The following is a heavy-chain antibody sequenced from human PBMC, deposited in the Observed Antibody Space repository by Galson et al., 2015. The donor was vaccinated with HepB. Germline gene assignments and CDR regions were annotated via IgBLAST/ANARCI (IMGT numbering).Heavy chain of an antibody. J-gene: IGHJ4*02. D-gene: IGHD3-10*01. CDR3: ARRRGYSGSSYYFDY. Sequence: SLRLSCAASGFTFSSYSMNWVRQAPGKGLEWVSYISSSSSTIYYADSVKGRFTISRDNAKNSLYLQMNSLRAEDTAVYYCARRRGYSGSSYYFDYWGQGTLVTVSP. V-gene: IGHV3-48*04. CDR2: ISSSSSTI. CDR1: GFTFSSYS.